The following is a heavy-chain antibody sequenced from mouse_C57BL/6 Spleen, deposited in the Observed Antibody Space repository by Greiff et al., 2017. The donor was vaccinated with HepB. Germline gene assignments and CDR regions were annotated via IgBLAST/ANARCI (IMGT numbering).Heavy chain of an antibody. CDR2: IYPGSGST. CDR1: GYTFTSYW. Sequence: VKLQESGAELVKPGASVKMSCKASGYTFTSYWITWVKQRPGQGLEWIGDIYPGSGSTNYNEKFKSKATLTVDTSSSTAYMQLSSLTSEDSAVYYCARGDSKWYYFDYWGQGTTLTVSA. D-gene: IGHD1-3*01. V-gene: IGHV1-55*01. CDR3: ARGDSKWYYFDY. J-gene: IGHJ2*01.